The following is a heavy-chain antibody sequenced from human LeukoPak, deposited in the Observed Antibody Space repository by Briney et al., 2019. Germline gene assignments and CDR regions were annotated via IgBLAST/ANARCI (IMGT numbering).Heavy chain of an antibody. J-gene: IGHJ4*02. V-gene: IGHV3-23*01. CDR2: ISGSGGST. CDR3: AKDRHMVRGVINY. D-gene: IGHD3-10*01. CDR1: GFTFSSYA. Sequence: GGSLRLSCAASGFTFSSYAMSWVRQAPGKGLEWVPAISGSGGSTYYADSVKGRFTISRDNSKNTLYLQMNSLRAEDTAVYYCAKDRHMVRGVINYWGQGTLVTVSS.